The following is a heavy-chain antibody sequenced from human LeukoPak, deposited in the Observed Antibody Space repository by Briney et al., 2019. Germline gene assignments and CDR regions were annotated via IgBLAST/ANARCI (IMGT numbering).Heavy chain of an antibody. CDR3: ARVRYSSGWYHYYYYYSMDV. V-gene: IGHV4-59*01. D-gene: IGHD6-19*01. CDR1: GGSISSYD. Sequence: AGTLCLTCTVSGGSISSYDWSWIRQPPGKGLEWIGYIYDSGGSNYNPSLKSRVTISVDTPKNQFSLKLSSVTAAATAVYYCARVRYSSGWYHYYYYYSMDVWGKGTTVTVSS. CDR2: IYDSGGS. J-gene: IGHJ6*03.